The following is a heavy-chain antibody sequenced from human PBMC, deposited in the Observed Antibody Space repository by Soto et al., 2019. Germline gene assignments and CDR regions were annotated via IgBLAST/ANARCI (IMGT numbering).Heavy chain of an antibody. D-gene: IGHD6-13*01. CDR3: XXDRITAAVEGHF. CDR2: ISVYNGNT. CDR1: GYTFTKYG. J-gene: IGHJ4*02. Sequence: QGQLVQSGTEVTKPGASVKLSCKASGYTFTKYGITWVRQAPGHGLEWMGWISVYNGNTYYAQNFQGXXXXXXXXXXXXXXXXXXXXXXXXXAVYYCXXDRITAAVEGHFWGQGTQVTV. V-gene: IGHV1-18*01.